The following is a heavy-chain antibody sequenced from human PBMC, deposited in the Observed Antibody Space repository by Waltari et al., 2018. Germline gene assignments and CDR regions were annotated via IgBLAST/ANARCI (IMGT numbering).Heavy chain of an antibody. CDR1: GYSISSGYY. J-gene: IGHJ6*03. Sequence: QVQLQESGPGLVKPSETLSLTCAVSGYSISSGYYWRWIRQPPGKGLEWIGNIYHSGRTYYNPSLKSRVTISVDTSKNQFSLKLSSVTAADTAVYYCARATESNRYYYYYMDVWGKGTTVTVSS. CDR2: IYHSGRT. D-gene: IGHD4-4*01. CDR3: ARATESNRYYYYYMDV. V-gene: IGHV4-38-2*01.